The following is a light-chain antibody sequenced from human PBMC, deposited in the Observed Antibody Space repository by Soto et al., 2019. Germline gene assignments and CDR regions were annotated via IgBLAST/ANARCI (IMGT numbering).Light chain of an antibody. J-gene: IGLJ2*01. CDR2: EVS. CDR3: SSYTTSSTLV. V-gene: IGLV2-14*01. CDR1: NSDVGTYNY. Sequence: QSVLTQPASVSGSPGQSITISCTGTNSDVGTYNYVSWYQQHPGKAPKFVVYEVSDRPSGVSDRFSGSKSGNTASLTISGLQAEDEAEYYCSSYTTSSTLVFGGGTKLTVL.